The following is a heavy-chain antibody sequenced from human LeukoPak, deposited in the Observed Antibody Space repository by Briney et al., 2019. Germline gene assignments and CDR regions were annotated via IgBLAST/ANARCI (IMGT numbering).Heavy chain of an antibody. CDR3: ARDTGSYSASS. J-gene: IGHJ5*02. CDR2: IYPSSGYT. V-gene: IGHV1-46*01. CDR1: GYTLTGNN. Sequence: GASVKVSCKASGYTLTGNNMHWVRQAPGQGLEWMGIIYPSSGYTRYAQKFQGRVTLTRDTSTSTVYMELSSLRSEDTAMYYCARDTGSYSASSWGQGTLVTVSS. D-gene: IGHD1-26*01.